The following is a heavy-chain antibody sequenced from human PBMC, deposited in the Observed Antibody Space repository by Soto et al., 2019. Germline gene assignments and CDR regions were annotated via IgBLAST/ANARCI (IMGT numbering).Heavy chain of an antibody. CDR2: ISSGGTSI. Sequence: EVQLVESGGGPVKPGGSLRLSCVASGFVFSGSSMHWVRQAPGTGLEWVSNISSGGTSISYADSVRGRFTISRDNAKNSLYLPMSHLRAEDTAVYYCVRDAGFYDESGQKRYYGMDVWGQGTTVTVSS. V-gene: IGHV3-21*01. J-gene: IGHJ6*02. D-gene: IGHD3-22*01. CDR3: VRDAGFYDESGQKRYYGMDV. CDR1: GFVFSGSS.